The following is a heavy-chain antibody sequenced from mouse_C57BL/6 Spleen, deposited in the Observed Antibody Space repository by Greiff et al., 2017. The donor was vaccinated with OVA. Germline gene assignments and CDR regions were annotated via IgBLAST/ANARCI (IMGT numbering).Heavy chain of an antibody. CDR2: INPSSGYT. D-gene: IGHD2-1*01. CDR1: GYTFTSYT. J-gene: IGHJ2*01. V-gene: IGHV1-4*01. CDR3: ANYGNLYYFDY. Sequence: VQLQESGAELARPGASVKMSCKASGYTFTSYTMHWVKQRPGQGLEWIGYINPSSGYTKYNQKFKDKATLTADKSSSTAYLQLSSLTSEDSAFYYCANYGNLYYFDYWGQGTTLTVSS.